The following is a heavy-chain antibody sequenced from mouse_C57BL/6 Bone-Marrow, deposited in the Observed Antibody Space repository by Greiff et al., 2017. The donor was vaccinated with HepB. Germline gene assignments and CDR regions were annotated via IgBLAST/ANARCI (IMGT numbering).Heavy chain of an antibody. D-gene: IGHD2-5*01. CDR3: ANEGSNYEGFAY. Sequence: VQLQQPGAELVKPGASVKLSCKASGYTFTSYWMQWVKQRPGQGLEWIGEIDPSDSYTNYNQKFKGKATLTVDTSSSTAYMQLSSLTSEDSAVYYCANEGSNYEGFAYWGQGTLVTVSA. V-gene: IGHV1-50*01. CDR2: IDPSDSYT. J-gene: IGHJ3*01. CDR1: GYTFTSYW.